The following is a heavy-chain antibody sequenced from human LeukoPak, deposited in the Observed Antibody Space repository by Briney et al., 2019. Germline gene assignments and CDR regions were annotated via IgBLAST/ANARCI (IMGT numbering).Heavy chain of an antibody. CDR2: TSYDGSNK. CDR1: GFTFSSYA. V-gene: IGHV3-30*04. CDR3: ARGRVAAAGKNYFDY. J-gene: IGHJ4*02. D-gene: IGHD6-13*01. Sequence: GRSLRLSCAASGFTFSSYAMHWVRQAPGKGLEWVAVTSYDGSNKYYADSVKGRFTISRDNSKNTLYLQMNSLRAEDTAVYYCARGRVAAAGKNYFDYWGQGTLVTVSS.